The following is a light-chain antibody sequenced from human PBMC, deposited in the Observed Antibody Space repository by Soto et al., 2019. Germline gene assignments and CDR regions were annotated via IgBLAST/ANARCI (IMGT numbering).Light chain of an antibody. J-gene: IGKJ2*01. Sequence: DIQMTQSPSSLSASVGDRVTITCQASQDISNYLNWYQQKPGKAPKLLIYDASNLETGVPSRFSGSGSGTDFTFTISSLQPEDIATYYCQQYDNLPPYTFGQGTKWIS. CDR3: QQYDNLPPYT. CDR1: QDISNY. CDR2: DAS. V-gene: IGKV1-33*01.